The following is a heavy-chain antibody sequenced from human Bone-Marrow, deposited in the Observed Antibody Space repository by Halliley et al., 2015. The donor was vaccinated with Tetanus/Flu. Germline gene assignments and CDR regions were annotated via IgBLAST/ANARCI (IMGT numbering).Heavy chain of an antibody. Sequence: NSKPDGSEKYYGDSVKGRFIISRDSAENSVVLQMNNLRVEDAGVYYCARGMNPPSRVAVSVQYWGQGTLVTVSS. CDR3: ARGMNPPSRVAVSVQY. J-gene: IGHJ4*02. CDR2: SKPDGSEK. V-gene: IGHV3-7*04. D-gene: IGHD6-19*01.